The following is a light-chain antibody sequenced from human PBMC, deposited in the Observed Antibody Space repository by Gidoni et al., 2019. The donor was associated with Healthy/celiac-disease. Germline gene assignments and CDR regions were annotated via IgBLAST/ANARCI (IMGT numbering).Light chain of an antibody. Sequence: QSVLTQPPSASGTPGQGVTISCSGSSSNIGSNTVNWYQPLPGTAPKLLIYSNNQRPSGVPDRFSGSKSGTSASLAISGLQSEDDADYYCAAWDDSLNGWVFGGGTKLTVL. CDR3: AAWDDSLNGWV. CDR2: SNN. CDR1: SSNIGSNT. V-gene: IGLV1-44*01. J-gene: IGLJ3*02.